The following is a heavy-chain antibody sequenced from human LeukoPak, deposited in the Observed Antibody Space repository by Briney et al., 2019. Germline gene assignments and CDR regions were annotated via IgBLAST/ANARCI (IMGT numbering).Heavy chain of an antibody. CDR3: ARLSTVTTSFDY. CDR2: TYYSGST. CDR1: GGSISSSSYY. Sequence: PSETLSLTCTVSGGSISSSSYYWGWIRQPPGKGLEWIGSTYYSGSTYYNPSLKSRVTISVDTSKNQFSLKLSSVTAADTAVYYCARLSTVTTSFDYWGQGTLITVSS. J-gene: IGHJ4*02. D-gene: IGHD4-11*01. V-gene: IGHV4-39*07.